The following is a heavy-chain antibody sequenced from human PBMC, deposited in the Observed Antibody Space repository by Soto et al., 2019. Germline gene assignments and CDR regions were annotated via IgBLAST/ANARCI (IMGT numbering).Heavy chain of an antibody. V-gene: IGHV4-34*09. CDR2: INHSGST. J-gene: IGHJ3*02. Sequence: SETLSLTCAVYGGSFSGYYWSWIRQPPGKGLEWIGEINHSGSTYYNPSLKSRVTISVDTSKNQFSLKLSSVTAADTAVYYCARDQQGISAFDIWGQGTMVTVSS. CDR1: GGSFSGYY. CDR3: ARDQQGISAFDI. D-gene: IGHD7-27*01.